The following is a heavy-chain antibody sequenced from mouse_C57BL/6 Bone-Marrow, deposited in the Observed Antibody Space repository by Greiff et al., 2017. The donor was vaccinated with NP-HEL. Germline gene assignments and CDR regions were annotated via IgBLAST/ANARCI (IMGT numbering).Heavy chain of an antibody. CDR1: GYTFTSYW. V-gene: IGHV1-64*01. D-gene: IGHD1-1*01. CDR2: IHPNSGST. J-gene: IGHJ2*01. CDR3: ARDTTVLDY. Sequence: QVHVKQPGAELVKPGASVKLSCKASGYTFTSYWMHWVKQRPGQGLEWIGMIHPNSGSTNYNEKFKSKATLTVDKSSSTAYMQLSSLTSEDSAVYYCARDTTVLDYWGQGTTLTVSS.